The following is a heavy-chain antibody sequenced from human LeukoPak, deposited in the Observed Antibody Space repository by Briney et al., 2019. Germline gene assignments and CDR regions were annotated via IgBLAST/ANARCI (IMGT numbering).Heavy chain of an antibody. D-gene: IGHD1-7*01. CDR1: GGTFSSYA. CDR2: IIPILGIA. CDR3: ARRVMVSPTTYNWFDP. Sequence: EASVKVSCKASGGTFSSYAISWVRQAPGQGLEWMGRIIPILGIANYAQKFQGRVTITADKSTSTAYMELSSLRSEDTAVYYCARRVMVSPTTYNWFDPWGQGTLVTVSS. V-gene: IGHV1-69*04. J-gene: IGHJ5*02.